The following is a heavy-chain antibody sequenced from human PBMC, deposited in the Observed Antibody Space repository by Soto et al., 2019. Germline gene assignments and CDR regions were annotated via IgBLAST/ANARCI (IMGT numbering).Heavy chain of an antibody. J-gene: IGHJ4*02. V-gene: IGHV1-18*01. Sequence: QVHLVQSGAEVKKPGASVKVSCQASGYAFTTYGITWVRQAPGQGLVWMGWISSHNGNTNYAQKLQGRVTVTRDTSTSIAYMELRSLGSDDRAVYYCARERYGDYWGQGALVTVSS. D-gene: IGHD1-1*01. CDR1: GYAFTTYG. CDR2: ISSHNGNT. CDR3: ARERYGDY.